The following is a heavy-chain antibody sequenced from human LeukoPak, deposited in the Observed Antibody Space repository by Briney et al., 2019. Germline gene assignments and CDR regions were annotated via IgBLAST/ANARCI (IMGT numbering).Heavy chain of an antibody. Sequence: GASVKVSCKASGYTFTGYYMHWVRQAPGQGLEWMGRINPNSGGTNYAKKFQGRVTMTRDPSISTAYMELRRLRSDDTAVYYCARELKLSQITMIVVVIHFPDYWGQGTLVTVSS. CDR2: INPNSGGT. CDR3: ARELKLSQITMIVVVIHFPDY. CDR1: GYTFTGYY. V-gene: IGHV1-2*06. J-gene: IGHJ4*02. D-gene: IGHD3-22*01.